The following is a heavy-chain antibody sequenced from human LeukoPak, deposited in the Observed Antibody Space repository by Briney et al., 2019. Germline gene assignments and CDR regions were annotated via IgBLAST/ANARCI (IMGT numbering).Heavy chain of an antibody. Sequence: ASVQVSCKAFGYTFNIYGITWVRQAPGQGLEWLGWISGYNGNTKYPRSLQGRVTMTTDTSTNTAYMELRSLRPDDTAVYYCARDIVTVPTAMEGWFDPWGQGTLVTVST. V-gene: IGHV1-18*01. CDR1: GYTFNIYG. CDR2: ISGYNGNT. J-gene: IGHJ5*02. D-gene: IGHD2-2*01. CDR3: ARDIVTVPTAMEGWFDP.